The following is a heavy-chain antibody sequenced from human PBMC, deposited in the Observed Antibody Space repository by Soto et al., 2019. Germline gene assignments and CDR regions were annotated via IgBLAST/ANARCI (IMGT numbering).Heavy chain of an antibody. CDR3: ARNQDSGWFDP. Sequence: SETLSLTCTVSGVSISSGDYYWSWIRQPPGKGLEWIGYIYYSGITYYNPSLKSRVTISVDTSKNQFSLKLSSVTAADTAVYYCARNQDSGWFDPWGQGTLVTVSS. CDR2: IYYSGIT. V-gene: IGHV4-30-4*01. D-gene: IGHD2-15*01. CDR1: GVSISSGDYY. J-gene: IGHJ5*02.